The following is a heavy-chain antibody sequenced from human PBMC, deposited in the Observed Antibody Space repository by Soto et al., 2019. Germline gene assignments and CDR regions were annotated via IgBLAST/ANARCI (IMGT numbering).Heavy chain of an antibody. CDR3: ARSLRVLSGCFNP. J-gene: IGHJ5*02. CDR1: GGSVNSASYY. V-gene: IGHV4-61*01. CDR2: IYNSGST. Sequence: SETLSLTCSVSGGSVNSASYYWSWIRQPPGKGLEWIGHIYNSGSTNYNPSLKSRVTISLDMSKNQFSLKLNSVTTADTAVYYCARSLRVLSGCFNPWGQGTLDTVTS. D-gene: IGHD6-25*01.